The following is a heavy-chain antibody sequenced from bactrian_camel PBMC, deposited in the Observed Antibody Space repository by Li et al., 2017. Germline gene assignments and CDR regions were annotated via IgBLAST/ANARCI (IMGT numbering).Heavy chain of an antibody. CDR3: AAVSRRLSWWLLLRAREYNY. D-gene: IGHD2*01. V-gene: IGHV3S40*01. Sequence: VQLVESGGGSVQVGGSLRLSCAASGYTLSSNSMGWFRQAPGKEREGVAAVYTGGGSTLYADSVKGRFTISQDNAKNTVYLQMNSLNPEDTGMYYCAAVSRRLSWWLLLRAREYNYWGQGTQVTVS. CDR1: GYTLSSNS. CDR2: VYTGGGST. J-gene: IGHJ4*01.